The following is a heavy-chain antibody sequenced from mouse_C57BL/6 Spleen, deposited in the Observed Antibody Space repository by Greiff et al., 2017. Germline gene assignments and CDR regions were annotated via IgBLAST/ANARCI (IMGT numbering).Heavy chain of an antibody. CDR3: ARLGDFYGSPGYFDV. Sequence: QVQLQQPGAELVKPGASVKMSCKASGYTFTSYWITWVKQRPGQGLEWIGDIYPGSGSTNYNEKFKSKATLTVDTSSSTAYMQLSSLTSEDSAVYYCARLGDFYGSPGYFDVWGTGTTVTVSS. J-gene: IGHJ1*03. CDR2: IYPGSGST. CDR1: GYTFTSYW. D-gene: IGHD1-1*01. V-gene: IGHV1-55*01.